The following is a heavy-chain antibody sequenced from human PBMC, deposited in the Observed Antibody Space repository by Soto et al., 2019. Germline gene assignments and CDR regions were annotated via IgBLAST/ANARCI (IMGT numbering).Heavy chain of an antibody. V-gene: IGHV1-46*03. CDR2: INPNGGST. CDR1: GYTLTNFY. D-gene: IGHD6-25*01. J-gene: IGHJ4*02. Sequence: QVQLVQSGAEVKKPGASVKVFCKASGYTLTNFYIHWVRQAPGQGLEWMGIINPNGGSTNYAHNFQCSVTITRDTSTSTVYMDLSSLRSEDTAVYYCARGLGSGDYWGRGTLVTVSS. CDR3: ARGLGSGDY.